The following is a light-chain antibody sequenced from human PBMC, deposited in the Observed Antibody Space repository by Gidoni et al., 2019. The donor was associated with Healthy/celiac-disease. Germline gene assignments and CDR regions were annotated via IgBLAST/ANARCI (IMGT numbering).Light chain of an antibody. CDR1: QSVSSN. J-gene: IGKJ4*01. Sequence: EIVMTQSPATLSVSPGERATLSCRASQSVSSNLAWYQQKPGQAPRLLSYGASTRATGIPARFSGSGSGTEFTLTISSLQSEYFAVYYCQQYNNWALTFGGGTKVEIK. V-gene: IGKV3-15*01. CDR3: QQYNNWALT. CDR2: GAS.